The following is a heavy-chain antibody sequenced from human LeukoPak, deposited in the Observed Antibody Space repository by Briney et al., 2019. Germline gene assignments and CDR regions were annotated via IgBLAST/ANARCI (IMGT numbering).Heavy chain of an antibody. D-gene: IGHD3-22*01. CDR1: GGSISSGGYS. J-gene: IGHJ3*02. CDR3: ARGSLPHYYDSSGYYEAFDI. Sequence: KTSETLSLTCAVSGGSISSGGYSWSWIRQPPGKGLEWIAYIYHSGSTYYNPSLKSRVTISVDRSKNQFSLKLSSVTAADTAVYYCARGSLPHYYDSSGYYEAFDIWGQGTMVTVSS. V-gene: IGHV4-30-2*01. CDR2: IYHSGST.